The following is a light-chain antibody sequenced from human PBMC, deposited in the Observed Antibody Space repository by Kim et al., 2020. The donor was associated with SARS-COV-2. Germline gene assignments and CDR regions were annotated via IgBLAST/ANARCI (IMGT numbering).Light chain of an antibody. Sequence: SVGDRVTITCRASQSIGTYLNWYQQKPEKAPKFLIYATSNLQSGVPSRFSGSGSGTDFTLTISSLQPEDFATYYCQQTYSSPPVTFGGGTKVDIK. CDR3: QQTYSSPPVT. V-gene: IGKV1-39*01. CDR1: QSIGTY. CDR2: ATS. J-gene: IGKJ4*01.